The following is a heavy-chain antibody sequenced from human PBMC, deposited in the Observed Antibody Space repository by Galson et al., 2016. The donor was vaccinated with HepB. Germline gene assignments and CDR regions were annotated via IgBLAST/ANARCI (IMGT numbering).Heavy chain of an antibody. Sequence: SLRLSCAASGFTFNTYWMSWVRQAPGKGLEWVANIKPDGSEEYYVDSVKGRFTISRDNAKNSLYLQMNSLRAEDTAVYYCATYCSGTTCYYSYFDYWGQGTLGTVSS. CDR3: ATYCSGTTCYYSYFDY. V-gene: IGHV3-7*01. CDR2: IKPDGSEE. CDR1: GFTFNTYW. J-gene: IGHJ4*02. D-gene: IGHD2-2*01.